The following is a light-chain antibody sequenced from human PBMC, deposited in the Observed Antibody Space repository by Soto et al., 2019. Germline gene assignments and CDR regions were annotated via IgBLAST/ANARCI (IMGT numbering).Light chain of an antibody. V-gene: IGKV3-20*01. CDR3: QQYGISPPYT. CDR2: GAS. J-gene: IGKJ2*01. CDR1: QSVASNY. Sequence: EIVLTQSPGTLSLSPGERATLSCRASQSVASNYLAWYQQKPGQTPRLLIYGASSRATDIPDRFSGSGSGTDFTLTISSLEPEDFAVYYCQQYGISPPYTLGQGTKLEIK.